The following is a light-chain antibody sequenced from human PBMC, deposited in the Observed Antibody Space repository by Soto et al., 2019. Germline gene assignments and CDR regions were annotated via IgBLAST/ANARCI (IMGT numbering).Light chain of an antibody. V-gene: IGKV1-5*03. J-gene: IGKJ1*01. Sequence: DIQMTQSPSSLSASVGDRVTITCRASQRISYWLAWYHQRPGKAPNLLISKASTLESGVPLRFNASALGKEFTLTISSLQPDDSGTFFCQQYNSYPRSFGRGTKVDIK. CDR3: QQYNSYPRS. CDR2: KAS. CDR1: QRISYW.